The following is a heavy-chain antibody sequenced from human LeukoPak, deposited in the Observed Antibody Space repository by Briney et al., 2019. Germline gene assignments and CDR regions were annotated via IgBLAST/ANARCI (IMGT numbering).Heavy chain of an antibody. V-gene: IGHV3-30*02. CDR3: AKCGPPPYDSSGYYYEGCDY. Sequence: GGFLRLSCAASGFTFSSYGMHWVRQAPGKGLEWVAFIRYDGSNKYYADSVKGRFTISRDNSKNTLYLQMNSLRAEDTAVYYCAKCGPPPYDSSGYYYEGCDYWGQGTLVTVSS. D-gene: IGHD3-22*01. CDR2: IRYDGSNK. CDR1: GFTFSSYG. J-gene: IGHJ4*02.